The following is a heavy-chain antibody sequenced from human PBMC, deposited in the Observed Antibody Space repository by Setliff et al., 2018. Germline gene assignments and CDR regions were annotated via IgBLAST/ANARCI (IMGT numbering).Heavy chain of an antibody. D-gene: IGHD5-12*01. CDR1: GGSISSGSYY. J-gene: IGHJ3*02. CDR3: AREEDGYNTGAFDI. V-gene: IGHV4-61*09. CDR2: IYNSGST. Sequence: SETLSLTCTVSGGSISSGSYYWSWIRQPAGKGLEWIGHIYNSGSTNYNPSLKSRVTISVDTSKNQFSLKLSSVTAADTAVYYCAREEDGYNTGAFDIWGQGTMVTVSS.